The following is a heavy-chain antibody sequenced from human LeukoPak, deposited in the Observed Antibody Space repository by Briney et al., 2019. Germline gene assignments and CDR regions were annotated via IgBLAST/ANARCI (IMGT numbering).Heavy chain of an antibody. CDR1: GFTFSSYG. D-gene: IGHD4-17*01. Sequence: GGSLRLSCAASGFTFSSYGMHWVRQAPGKGLEWVAVISYDGSNKYYADSVKGRFTISRDNAKNTLYLQMNSLRAEDTAVYYCARAAYTVTTYWGQGTLVTVSS. J-gene: IGHJ4*02. V-gene: IGHV3-30*03. CDR2: ISYDGSNK. CDR3: ARAAYTVTTY.